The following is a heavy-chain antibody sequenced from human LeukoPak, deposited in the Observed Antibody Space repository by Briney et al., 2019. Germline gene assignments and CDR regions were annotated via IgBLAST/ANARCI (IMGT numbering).Heavy chain of an antibody. D-gene: IGHD3-10*01. V-gene: IGHV4-30-2*01. J-gene: IGHJ4*02. CDR2: IYHSGST. Sequence: PSETLSLTCTVSGGSISSSSYYWGWIRQPPGKGLEWIGYIYHSGSTYYNPSLKSRVTISVDRSKNQFSLKLSSVTAADTAVYYCARDYYGSGSYYHDYWGQGTLVTVSS. CDR3: ARDYYGSGSYYHDY. CDR1: GGSISSSSYY.